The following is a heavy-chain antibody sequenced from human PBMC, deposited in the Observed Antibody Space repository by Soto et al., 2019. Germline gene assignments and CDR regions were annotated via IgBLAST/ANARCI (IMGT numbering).Heavy chain of an antibody. CDR2: IIPIFGSA. D-gene: IGHD1-20*01. Sequence: QVQLVQSGADVKKPGSSVRVSCKTFGGVFSSFAISWVRQAPGQGLEWMGGIIPIFGSANYAQKFQGRVTITADESTSTVYMELSSLTSEDTAVYYCARDPRSITGTTSSEDFQYWGPGTLVSVSS. CDR1: GGVFSSFA. J-gene: IGHJ1*01. V-gene: IGHV1-69*01. CDR3: ARDPRSITGTTSSEDFQY.